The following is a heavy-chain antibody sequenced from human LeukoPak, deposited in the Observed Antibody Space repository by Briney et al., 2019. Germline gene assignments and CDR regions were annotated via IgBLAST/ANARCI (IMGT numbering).Heavy chain of an antibody. CDR2: IYYSGST. Sequence: KPSETLSLTCTVSGGSISSGDYFWRWIRQPPGKGLEWIGYIYYSGSTYYNPSLKSRVTISVDTSKNQFSLKLSSVTAADTAVYYCARGDGYKGFDYWGQGTLVTVSS. D-gene: IGHD5-24*01. CDR1: GGSISSGDYF. V-gene: IGHV4-30-4*02. CDR3: ARGDGYKGFDY. J-gene: IGHJ4*02.